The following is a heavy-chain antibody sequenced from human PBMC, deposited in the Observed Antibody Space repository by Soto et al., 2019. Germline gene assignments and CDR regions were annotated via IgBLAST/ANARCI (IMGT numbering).Heavy chain of an antibody. CDR1: GYTFTSYG. J-gene: IGHJ4*02. CDR3: AWAVAGTGFDY. Sequence: QVQLVQSGAEVKKPGASVKVSCKASGYTFTSYGISWVRQAPGQGLEWMGWISAYNGNTNYEQKVQGRVTMTTDTATSTAYLGLRSLGSDDTAVYYCAWAVAGTGFDYWGQGTLVTVSS. V-gene: IGHV1-18*01. CDR2: ISAYNGNT. D-gene: IGHD6-19*01.